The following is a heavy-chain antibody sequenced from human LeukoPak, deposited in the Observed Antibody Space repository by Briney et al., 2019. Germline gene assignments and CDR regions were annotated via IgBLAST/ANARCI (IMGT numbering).Heavy chain of an antibody. D-gene: IGHD2/OR15-2a*01. V-gene: IGHV3-48*01. CDR2: ISGDGNAK. J-gene: IGHJ4*02. Sequence: GGSLRLSCAASGFSFSSYSINELRQPPGKGLEGVSYISGDGNAKHYTDSVKGRFTISRDNAKNALYLQMNCVRVEDTAVYFCARDYVYAFDYWGQGTQVTVSS. CDR3: ARDYVYAFDY. CDR1: GFSFSSYS.